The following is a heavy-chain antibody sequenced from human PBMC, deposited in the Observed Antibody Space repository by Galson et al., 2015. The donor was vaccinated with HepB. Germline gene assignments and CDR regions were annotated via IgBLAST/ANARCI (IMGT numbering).Heavy chain of an antibody. CDR2: ISYDGVDK. CDR1: GFTFSSHA. D-gene: IGHD6-19*01. CDR3: ARAELLFSSGWDYYDH. V-gene: IGHV3-30*03. Sequence: SLRLSCAVSGFTFSSHAMHWVRQAPGEGLEWVADISYDGVDKYYADSVQGRFTISRDNAKNTLYLQMSSLTTADTAVYYCARAELLFSSGWDYYDHWGQGTRVTVSA. J-gene: IGHJ4*02.